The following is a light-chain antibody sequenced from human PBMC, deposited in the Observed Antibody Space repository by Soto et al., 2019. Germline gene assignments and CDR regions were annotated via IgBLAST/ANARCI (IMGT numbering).Light chain of an antibody. V-gene: IGKV3-11*01. CDR3: QQYRT. J-gene: IGKJ1*01. Sequence: EIVLTQSPATLSLSPGERATLSCRASQTVSSYLLWYQQKPGQAPRLLIYDVSNRATGIPDRFSGSGSGTDFTLTISRLEPEDFAVYYCQQYRTFGQGTKVDI. CDR1: QTVSSY. CDR2: DVS.